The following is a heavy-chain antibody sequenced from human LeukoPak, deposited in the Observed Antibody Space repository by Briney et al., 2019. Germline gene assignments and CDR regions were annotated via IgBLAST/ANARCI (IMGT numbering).Heavy chain of an antibody. CDR2: GGSGGST. V-gene: IGHV3-23*01. J-gene: IGHJ4*02. CDR3: AKDSVAGYADY. Sequence: GGSLRLSCAASGFIFSSYATSWVRQAPGKGLEWVSYGGSGGSTYYADSVKGRFTVSRDNSKSTLYLQMNSLRAEDTAVYYCAKDSVAGYADYWGQGTLVTVSS. CDR1: GFIFSSYA. D-gene: IGHD6-19*01.